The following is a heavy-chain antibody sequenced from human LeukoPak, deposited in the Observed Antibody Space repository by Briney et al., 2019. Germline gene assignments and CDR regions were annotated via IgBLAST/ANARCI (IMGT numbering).Heavy chain of an antibody. V-gene: IGHV1-18*01. J-gene: IGHJ6*02. CDR3: ARDHMSTVTPFYYYYGMDV. Sequence: GASVKVSCMASGYTLTSYGISWVRQAPGQGLEWMGWISAYNGNTNYAQKLQGRVTMTTDTSTSTAYMELRSLRSDDTAVYYCARDHMSTVTPFYYYYGMDVWGQGTTVTVSS. CDR2: ISAYNGNT. CDR1: GYTLTSYG. D-gene: IGHD4-17*01.